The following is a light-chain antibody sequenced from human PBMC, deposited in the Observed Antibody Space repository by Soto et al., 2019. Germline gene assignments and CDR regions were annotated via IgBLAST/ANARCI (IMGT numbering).Light chain of an antibody. V-gene: IGLV2-8*01. CDR3: SSYAGSNWYV. CDR1: NSDVGGYNY. CDR2: EVS. J-gene: IGLJ1*01. Sequence: LTQPPSASGSPGQSVTISCTGTNSDVGGYNYVSWYQQYPGKAPRLIIYEVSERPSGVPDRFSGSKSGDTASLTVSGLQTADEADYYCSSYAGSNWYVFGTGTKVTVL.